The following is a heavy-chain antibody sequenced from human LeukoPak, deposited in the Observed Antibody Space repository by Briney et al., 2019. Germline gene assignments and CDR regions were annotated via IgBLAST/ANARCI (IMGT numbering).Heavy chain of an antibody. CDR3: VRHEGSISGWPFDY. J-gene: IGHJ4*02. CDR1: GYSFTNYW. Sequence: KPGESLKISCKGSGYSFTNYWIGCVRQMPGKGLEWMGIMYLGDSETRYSPSFQGQVTISADKSISTVYLQWSSLKASDTAMYYCVRHEGSISGWPFDYWGQGTLVTVPS. D-gene: IGHD6-19*01. CDR2: MYLGDSET. V-gene: IGHV5-51*01.